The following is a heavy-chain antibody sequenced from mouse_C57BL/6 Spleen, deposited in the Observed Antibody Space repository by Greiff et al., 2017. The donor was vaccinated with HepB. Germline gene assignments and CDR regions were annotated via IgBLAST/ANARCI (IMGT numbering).Heavy chain of an antibody. CDR3: ARDPRIGNPYYFDY. Sequence: EVQLVESGGGLVKPGGSLKLSCAASGFTFSSYAMSWVRQTPEKRLEWVATISDGGSYTYYPDNVKGRFTISRDNAKNNLYLQMSHLKSEDTAMYYCARDPRIGNPYYFDYWGQGTTLTVSS. D-gene: IGHD2-1*01. V-gene: IGHV5-4*01. CDR1: GFTFSSYA. J-gene: IGHJ2*01. CDR2: ISDGGSYT.